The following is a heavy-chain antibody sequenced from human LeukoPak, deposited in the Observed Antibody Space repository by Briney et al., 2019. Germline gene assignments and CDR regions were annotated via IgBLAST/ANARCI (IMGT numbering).Heavy chain of an antibody. CDR3: VRSLDY. J-gene: IGHJ4*02. Sequence: GGSLRLSCAASGFPFSTYAMNWVRQAPGKGPEWVSVITGSGGFTQYADSVKGRFTISRDNSKNTVYLQMNSLRVEDTALYYCVRSLDYWGQGTLVTVSS. CDR1: GFPFSTYA. V-gene: IGHV3-23*01. CDR2: ITGSGGFT.